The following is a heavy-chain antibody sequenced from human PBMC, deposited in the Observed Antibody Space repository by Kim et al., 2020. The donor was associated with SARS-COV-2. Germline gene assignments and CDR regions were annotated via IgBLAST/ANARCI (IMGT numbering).Heavy chain of an antibody. D-gene: IGHD1-1*01. CDR2: ISSSSSYT. V-gene: IGHV3-11*06. J-gene: IGHJ5*02. CDR3: ARDLGTTGTTHWFDP. CDR1: GFTFSDYY. Sequence: GGSLRLSCAASGFTFSDYYMSWIRQAPGKGLEWVSYISSSSSYTNYADSVKGRFTISRDNAKNSLYLQMNSLRAEDTAVYYCARDLGTTGTTHWFDPWGQGTLVTVSS.